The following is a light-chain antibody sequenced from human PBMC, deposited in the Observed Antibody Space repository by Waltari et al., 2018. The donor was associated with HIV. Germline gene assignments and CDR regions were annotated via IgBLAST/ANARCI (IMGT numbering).Light chain of an antibody. CDR2: GHL. Sequence: QSVLTQPPSASGTPGQRVTLPCSGTSSNFVTTTVIWYQQLTGAAPKLLLYGHLQRPSGVPDRFSGSKSATSASLVISDLHSDDEGTYYCEAWDDSVTGPVFGGGTKLTVL. CDR1: SSNFVTTT. CDR3: EAWDDSVTGPV. J-gene: IGLJ3*02. V-gene: IGLV1-44*01.